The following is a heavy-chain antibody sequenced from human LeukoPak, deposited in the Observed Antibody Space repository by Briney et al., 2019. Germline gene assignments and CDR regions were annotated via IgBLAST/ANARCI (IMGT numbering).Heavy chain of an antibody. CDR2: ISYDGSNK. V-gene: IGHV3-30*03. CDR3: ARDAGWGRLDS. J-gene: IGHJ4*02. CDR1: GFTFSSYG. Sequence: PGRSLRLSCAASGFTFSSYGMHWVRQAPGKGLEWVAVISYDGSNKYYADSVKGRFTISRDNAKNTLFLQMNSLRVEDTGFYYCARDAGWGRLDSWGQGALVTVSS. D-gene: IGHD3-16*01.